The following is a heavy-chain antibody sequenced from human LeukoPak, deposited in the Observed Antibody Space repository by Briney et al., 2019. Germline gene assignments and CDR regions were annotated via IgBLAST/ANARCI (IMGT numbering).Heavy chain of an antibody. CDR1: GYTFTGYY. V-gene: IGHV1-2*02. CDR3: ARDIGNYYDSGAYGWFDP. CDR2: INPDSGGT. D-gene: IGHD3-10*01. J-gene: IGHJ5*02. Sequence: ASVKVSCKASGYTFTGYYIHWVRQAPGQGLEWMGWINPDSGGTNYAQNFHGRATMTRDTSFSAAYMELSRLRSDDTATYYCARDIGNYYDSGAYGWFDPWGQGTLVPVSS.